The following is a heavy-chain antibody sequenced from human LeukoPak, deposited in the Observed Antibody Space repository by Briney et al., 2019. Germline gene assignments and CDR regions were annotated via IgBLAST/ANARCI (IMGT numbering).Heavy chain of an antibody. V-gene: IGHV3-23*01. CDR2: TNGGGGST. CDR3: AKVVNSGSYYYFDY. CDR1: GFTFSSYS. Sequence: GGSLRLSCAASGFTFSSYSMNWVRQAPGKGLEWVSATNGGGGSTYYADSVRGRFTISRDNSKNTLNLQMNSLRAEDTALYYCAKVVNSGSYYYFDYWGQGTLVTVSS. D-gene: IGHD1-26*01. J-gene: IGHJ4*02.